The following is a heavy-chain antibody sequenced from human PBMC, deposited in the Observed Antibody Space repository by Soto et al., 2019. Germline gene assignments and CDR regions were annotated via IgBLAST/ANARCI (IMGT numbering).Heavy chain of an antibody. CDR3: ARVYYDSGAYYYDYFDY. V-gene: IGHV4-38-2*01. CDR2: IYHSGST. CDR1: GYSISSGYY. Sequence: SETLSLTCAVSGYSISSGYYWGWIRQPPGKGLEWIGSIYHSGSTYYNPSLKSRVTISVDTSKNQFSLKLSSVTAADTAVYYCARVYYDSGAYYYDYFDYWGQGTLVTVSS. J-gene: IGHJ4*02. D-gene: IGHD3-22*01.